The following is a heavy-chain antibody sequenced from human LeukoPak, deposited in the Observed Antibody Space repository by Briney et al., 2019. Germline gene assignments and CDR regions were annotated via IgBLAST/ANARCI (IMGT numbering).Heavy chain of an antibody. CDR1: GFTFSDYY. CDR2: IKTQIDGGTT. D-gene: IGHD2-2*01. CDR3: TTSQQLLNYAYDF. V-gene: IGHV3-15*01. Sequence: PGGSLRLSCAASGFTFSDYYMSWIRQAPGRWLEWVGRIKTQIDGGTTDYAAPVKGRFTISRDDSKNTLYLQMNSLKTEDTGVYYCTTSQQLLNYAYDFWGQGTMVTVSS. J-gene: IGHJ3*01.